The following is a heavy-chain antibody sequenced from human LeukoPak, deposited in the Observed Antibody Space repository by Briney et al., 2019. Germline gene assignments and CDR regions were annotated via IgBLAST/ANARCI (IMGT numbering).Heavy chain of an antibody. CDR1: GYTFTSYN. Sequence: GASVKVSFKASGYTFTSYNMHWVRQAPGQGLEWMGWVYPATGGTNYAQKFQGRVTMTTDTSTSTAQMELMSLRSDDTAVYYCARDPGRGNSYGHFDYWGQGTLVTVSS. V-gene: IGHV1-2*02. CDR3: ARDPGRGNSYGHFDY. J-gene: IGHJ4*02. D-gene: IGHD5-18*01. CDR2: VYPATGGT.